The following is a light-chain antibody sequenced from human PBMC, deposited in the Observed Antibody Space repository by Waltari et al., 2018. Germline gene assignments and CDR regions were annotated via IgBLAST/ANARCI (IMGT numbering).Light chain of an antibody. J-gene: IGKJ4*01. CDR2: GAS. Sequence: EIVMTQSPATLSVSPGVRATLPCRASQSVTSTLAWYQQKPGQAPRLLIYGASTRATGIPGRFSGSGSGTEFTLTISSLQSEDVAVYYCQQYHNWPPLTFGGGTKVEIK. CDR3: QQYHNWPPLT. CDR1: QSVTST. V-gene: IGKV3-15*01.